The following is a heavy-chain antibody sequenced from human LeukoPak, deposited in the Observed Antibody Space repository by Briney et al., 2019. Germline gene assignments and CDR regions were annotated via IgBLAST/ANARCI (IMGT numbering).Heavy chain of an antibody. D-gene: IGHD6-19*01. Sequence: GGSLRLSCAASGFTFSDYYMSWIRQAPGKGLEWVPYISSSSSYTNYADSVKGRFTISRDNAKNSLYLQMNSLRAEDTAVYYCARDMAVAGQNWFDPWGQGTLVIVSS. V-gene: IGHV3-11*05. J-gene: IGHJ5*02. CDR1: GFTFSDYY. CDR2: ISSSSSYT. CDR3: ARDMAVAGQNWFDP.